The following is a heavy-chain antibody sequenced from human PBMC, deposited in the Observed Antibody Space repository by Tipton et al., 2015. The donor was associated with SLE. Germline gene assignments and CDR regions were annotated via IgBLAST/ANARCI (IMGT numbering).Heavy chain of an antibody. J-gene: IGHJ3*02. CDR2: IYYSGST. D-gene: IGHD7-27*01. V-gene: IGHV4-39*01. CDR3: ARQNWGDGGRDAVDS. Sequence: LRLSCTVSGGSISSSSYYWGWIRQPPGKGLEWIGSIYYSGSTYYNPSLKSRVTISVDTSKNQFSLKLRSVTAADTAVHYWARQNWGDGGRDAVDSWGQGTMVTVSS. CDR1: GGSISSSSYY.